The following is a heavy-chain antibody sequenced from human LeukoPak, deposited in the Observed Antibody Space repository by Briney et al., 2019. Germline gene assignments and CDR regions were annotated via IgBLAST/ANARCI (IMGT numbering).Heavy chain of an antibody. D-gene: IGHD6-19*01. V-gene: IGHV3-30*18. J-gene: IGHJ4*02. CDR1: GFTFSSYG. Sequence: GGSLRLPCAASGFTFSSYGMHWVRQAPGKGLEWVAVISYDGSNKYYADSVKGRFTISRDDSKNTLYLQMNGLRPEDAAVYYCAKDVEYSSGWYEGGSFDYWGQGILVTVSS. CDR3: AKDVEYSSGWYEGGSFDY. CDR2: ISYDGSNK.